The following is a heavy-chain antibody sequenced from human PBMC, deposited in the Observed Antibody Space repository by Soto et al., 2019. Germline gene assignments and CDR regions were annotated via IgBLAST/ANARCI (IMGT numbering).Heavy chain of an antibody. J-gene: IGHJ4*02. CDR1: GYTFTAYG. Sequence: QVQLVQSGAEVRKPGASVKVSCKSSGYTFTAYGLSWVRQAPGEGLEWMGWISGNNVDTKYAQRFQGRVTMTTDTSTSTAYMELRSLRSDDTAVYYCARRMGRFLRWLFDYWGQGTLVTVSS. CDR2: ISGNNVDT. V-gene: IGHV1-18*04. D-gene: IGHD3-3*01. CDR3: ARRMGRFLRWLFDY.